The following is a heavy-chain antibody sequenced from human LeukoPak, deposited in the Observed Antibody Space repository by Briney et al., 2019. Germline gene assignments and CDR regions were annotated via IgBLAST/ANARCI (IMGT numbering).Heavy chain of an antibody. Sequence: PSETLSLTCTVSGGSIDSYYGTWIRQPPGKGLEWIGYIYYSGSTKYNPSLTSRVTISVDSSRNQFSLKLSSVTAADTAVYFCARTTLLGTQDYWGRGTLVTVSS. J-gene: IGHJ4*02. D-gene: IGHD1-1*01. CDR3: ARTTLLGTQDY. CDR2: IYYSGST. CDR1: GGSIDSYY. V-gene: IGHV4-59*01.